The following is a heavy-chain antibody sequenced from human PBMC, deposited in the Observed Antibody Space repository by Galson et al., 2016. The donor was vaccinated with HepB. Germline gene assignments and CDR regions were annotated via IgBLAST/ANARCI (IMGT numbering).Heavy chain of an antibody. CDR1: GGTFSSYA. Sequence: SVKVSCKASGGTFSSYAISWVRQAPGQGPEWMGGIIPILGIANYAQKSQGRVTITADKSTSTAYMELSSLRSEDTAVYYCARAAYYYDSSGHGYYGMDVWGQGIMVTVSS. J-gene: IGHJ6*02. V-gene: IGHV1-69*10. CDR2: IIPILGIA. CDR3: ARAAYYYDSSGHGYYGMDV. D-gene: IGHD3-22*01.